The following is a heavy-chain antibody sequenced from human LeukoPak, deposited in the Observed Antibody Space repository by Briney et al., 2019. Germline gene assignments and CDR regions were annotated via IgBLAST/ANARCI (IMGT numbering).Heavy chain of an antibody. CDR2: IKQDGSEK. Sequence: GGSLRLSCAASGFTFSSYWMSWVRQAPGKGLEWVANIKQDGSEKYYVDSVKGRFTISRDNAKNSLYLQMNSLRAEDTAVYYCARDRYYDILTGYYRGLDYWGQGTLVTVSS. CDR1: GFTFSSYW. J-gene: IGHJ4*02. D-gene: IGHD3-9*01. CDR3: ARDRYYDILTGYYRGLDY. V-gene: IGHV3-7*01.